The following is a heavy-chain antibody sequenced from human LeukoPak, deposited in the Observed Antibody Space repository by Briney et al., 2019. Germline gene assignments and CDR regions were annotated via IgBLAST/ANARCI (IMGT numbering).Heavy chain of an antibody. V-gene: IGHV4-61*02. J-gene: IGHJ4*02. CDR2: IYTIGNT. Sequence: SETLSLTCTVSGASISRGSHYWSWIRQPAGKGLEWIGRIYTIGNTNYSPSLWRRVTISVDTSKDQFSLRLHSVTAADTAVYYCARDRSYYSDTGTDYWGQGALVTVSS. D-gene: IGHD3-22*01. CDR1: GASISRGSHY. CDR3: ARDRSYYSDTGTDY.